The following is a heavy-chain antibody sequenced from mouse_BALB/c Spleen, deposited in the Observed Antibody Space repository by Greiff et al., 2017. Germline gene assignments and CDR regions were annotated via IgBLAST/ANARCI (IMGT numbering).Heavy chain of an antibody. Sequence: VHLVESGAELVRPGVSVKISCKGSGYTFTDYAMHWVKQSHAKSLEWIGVISTYYGDASYNQKFKGKATMTVDKSSSTAYMELARLTSEDSAIYYCARTYGNYLAMDYWGQGTSVTVSS. D-gene: IGHD2-10*02. CDR1: GYTFTDYA. V-gene: IGHV1S137*01. CDR2: ISTYYGDA. J-gene: IGHJ4*01. CDR3: ARTYGNYLAMDY.